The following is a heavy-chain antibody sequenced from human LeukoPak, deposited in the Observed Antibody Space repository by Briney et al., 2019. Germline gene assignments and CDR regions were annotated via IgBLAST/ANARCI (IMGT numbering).Heavy chain of an antibody. Sequence: PSQTLSLTCTVSGGSISSGDYYWSWIRQPPGKGLEWIGYIYYSGSTYYNPSLKSRVTISVDTSKNQFSLKLSSVTAADTAVYYCARHISRLNWFDPWGQGTLVTVSS. CDR1: GGSISSGDYY. V-gene: IGHV4-30-4*01. CDR2: IYYSGST. D-gene: IGHD2-21*01. CDR3: ARHISRLNWFDP. J-gene: IGHJ5*02.